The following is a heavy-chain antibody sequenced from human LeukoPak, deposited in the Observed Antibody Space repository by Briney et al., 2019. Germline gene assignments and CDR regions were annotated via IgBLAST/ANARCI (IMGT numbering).Heavy chain of an antibody. J-gene: IGHJ3*02. CDR1: GFSFDDYG. CDR2: INWNGDST. CDR3: ARIRGYSSRWDHFDI. D-gene: IGHD6-13*01. V-gene: IGHV3-20*04. Sequence: GGSLRLSRAASGFSFDDYGMSWVRQGPGKGLEWVSAINWNGDSTGYADSVEGRFTISRDNAKNSLNLQMNSLRAEDTALYYCARIRGYSSRWDHFDIWGQGTMVTVSS.